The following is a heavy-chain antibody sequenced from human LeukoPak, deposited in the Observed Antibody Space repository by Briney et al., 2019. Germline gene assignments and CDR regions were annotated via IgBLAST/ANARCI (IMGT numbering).Heavy chain of an antibody. J-gene: IGHJ4*02. Sequence: PSETLSLTCAVYGGSFSGYYWSWIRQPPGKGLEWIGEINHSGSTNYNPSLKSRVTISVDTSKNQFSLKLSSVTAADTAVYHCARLKGVAAGYWGQGTLVTVSS. D-gene: IGHD6-25*01. CDR2: INHSGST. V-gene: IGHV4-34*01. CDR3: ARLKGVAAGY. CDR1: GGSFSGYY.